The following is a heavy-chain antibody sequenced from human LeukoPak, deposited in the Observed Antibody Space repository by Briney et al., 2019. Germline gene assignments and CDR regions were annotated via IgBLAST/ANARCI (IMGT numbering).Heavy chain of an antibody. CDR1: GYTLTELS. Sequence: ASVKVSCKVSGYTLTELSMHWVRQAPGKGLKWMGGFDPEDGETIYAQKFQGRVTMTEDTSTDTAYMGLSSLRSEDAAVYYCATEQVFWSGFDIWAKGQWSPSLQ. CDR2: FDPEDGET. V-gene: IGHV1-24*01. D-gene: IGHD3-3*01. J-gene: IGHJ3*02. CDR3: ATEQVFWSGFDI.